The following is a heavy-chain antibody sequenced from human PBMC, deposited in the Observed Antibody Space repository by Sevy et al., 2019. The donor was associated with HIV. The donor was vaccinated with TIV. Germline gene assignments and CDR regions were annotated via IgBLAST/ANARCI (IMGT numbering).Heavy chain of an antibody. CDR3: ARDNLYYYDSSGYYSPHYYGMDV. D-gene: IGHD3-22*01. CDR1: GGSISSYY. Sequence: SETLSLTCTVSGGSISSYYWSWIRQPAGKGLEWIGRIYTSGSTNYNPSLKSRVTMSVDTSKNQFSLKLSSVTAADTAVYYCARDNLYYYDSSGYYSPHYYGMDVWGQGTTVTVS. V-gene: IGHV4-4*07. J-gene: IGHJ6*02. CDR2: IYTSGST.